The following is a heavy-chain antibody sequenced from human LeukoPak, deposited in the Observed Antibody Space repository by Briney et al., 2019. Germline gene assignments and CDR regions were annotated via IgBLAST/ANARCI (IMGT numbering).Heavy chain of an antibody. J-gene: IGHJ4*02. D-gene: IGHD6-19*01. CDR3: TRRGYSSGWYYFDY. CDR1: GGSISGSSYY. Sequence: TSETLSLTCTVSGGSISGSSYYWGWIRQPPGKGLEWIGSIYYSGSTYYNPSLKSRVTISVDTSKNQFSLRLSSVTAADTALYYCTRRGYSSGWYYFDYWGQGTLVTVSS. CDR2: IYYSGST. V-gene: IGHV4-39*01.